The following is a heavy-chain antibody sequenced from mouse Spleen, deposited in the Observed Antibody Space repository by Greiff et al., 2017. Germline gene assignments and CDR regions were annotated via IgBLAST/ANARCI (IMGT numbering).Heavy chain of an antibody. V-gene: IGHV1-26*01. CDR1: GYTFTDYY. J-gene: IGHJ2*02. D-gene: IGHD2-14*01. Sequence: EVQLQQSGPELVKPGASVKISCKASGYTFTDYYMNWVKQSHGKSLEWIGDINPNNGGTSYNQKFKGKATLTVDKSSSTAYMELRSLTSEDSAVYYCARRASYYRYDSFDYWGQGTSLTVSS. CDR2: INPNNGGT. CDR3: ARRASYYRYDSFDY.